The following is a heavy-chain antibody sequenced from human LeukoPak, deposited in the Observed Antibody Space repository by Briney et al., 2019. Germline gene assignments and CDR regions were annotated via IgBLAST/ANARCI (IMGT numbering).Heavy chain of an antibody. D-gene: IGHD1-26*01. CDR1: GFTFSSYS. CDR2: ISGSGGST. V-gene: IGHV3-23*01. CDR3: AKAQVGATDY. J-gene: IGHJ4*02. Sequence: GGSLRLSCAASGFTFSSYSMNWVRQAPGKGLEWVSAISGSGGSTYYADSVKGRFTISRDNSKNTLYLQMNSLRAEDTAVYYCAKAQVGATDYWGQGTLVTVSS.